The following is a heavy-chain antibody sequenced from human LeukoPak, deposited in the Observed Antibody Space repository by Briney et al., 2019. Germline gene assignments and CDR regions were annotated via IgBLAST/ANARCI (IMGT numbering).Heavy chain of an antibody. CDR2: IYYSGRT. D-gene: IGHD2-15*01. V-gene: IGHV4-59*01. Sequence: SETLSLTCTVSGGSISSYYWSWIRQPPGKGLEWIGYIYYSGRTDYNPSLKSRVTISVDTSRNQFSLKLSSVTAADTAVYYCAREELGYCSGGNCHDAFDIWGQGTMATVSS. CDR3: AREELGYCSGGNCHDAFDI. J-gene: IGHJ3*02. CDR1: GGSISSYY.